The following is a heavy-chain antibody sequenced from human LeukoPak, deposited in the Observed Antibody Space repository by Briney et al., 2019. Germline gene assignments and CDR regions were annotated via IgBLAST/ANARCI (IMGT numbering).Heavy chain of an antibody. CDR2: ISSSGSTK. Sequence: PGGSLRLSCAASGFTFSSYEMNWVRQAPGKGLEWVSYISSSGSTKDYADSVKGRFTISRDNAKNSLYLQMNSLRAEDTGIYYCARDPNPTTITTTSGCWGQGTLVTVSS. J-gene: IGHJ4*02. CDR3: ARDPNPTTITTTSGC. CDR1: GFTFSSYE. V-gene: IGHV3-48*03. D-gene: IGHD4-11*01.